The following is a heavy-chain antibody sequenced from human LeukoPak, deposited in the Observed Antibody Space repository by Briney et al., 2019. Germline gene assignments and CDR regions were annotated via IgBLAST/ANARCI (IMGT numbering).Heavy chain of an antibody. D-gene: IGHD3-3*01. CDR2: ISWNSGSI. V-gene: IGHV3-9*01. CDR3: ARDRGITIFGVVINDAFDI. Sequence: PGGSLRLSCAVSGFTFDDYAMHWVRQAPGKGLEWVSGISWNSGSIGYADSVKGRFTISRDNAKNSLYLQMNSLRAEDTAVYYCARDRGITIFGVVINDAFDIWGQGTKVTVSS. CDR1: GFTFDDYA. J-gene: IGHJ3*02.